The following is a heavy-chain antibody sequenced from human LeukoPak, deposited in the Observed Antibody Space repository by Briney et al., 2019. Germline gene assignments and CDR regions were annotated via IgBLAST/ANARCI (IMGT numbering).Heavy chain of an antibody. V-gene: IGHV4-34*01. CDR2: INHSGST. D-gene: IGHD3-9*01. CDR1: GGSVSGYN. J-gene: IGHJ4*02. CDR3: ARAGYDILTGYNPPYYFDY. Sequence: SETLSLTCAVYGGSVSGYNWSWIRQPPGKGLEWIGEINHSGSTNYNPSLKSRVTISVDTSKNQFSLKLSSVTAADTAVYYCARAGYDILTGYNPPYYFDYWGQGTLVTVSS.